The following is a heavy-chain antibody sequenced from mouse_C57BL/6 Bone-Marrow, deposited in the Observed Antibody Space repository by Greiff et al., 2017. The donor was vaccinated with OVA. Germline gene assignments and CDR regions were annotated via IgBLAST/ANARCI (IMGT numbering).Heavy chain of an antibody. J-gene: IGHJ3*01. CDR2: ISDGGSYT. CDR1: GFTFSSYA. D-gene: IGHD2-2*01. CDR3: ERDRWLRRGGAWFAY. Sequence: EVKLQESGGGLVKPGGSLKLSCAASGFTFSSYAMSWVRQTPEKRLEWVATISDGGSYTYYPDNVKGRFTISRDNAKNNLYLQMSHLKSEDTAMYYCERDRWLRRGGAWFAYWGQGTLVTVSA. V-gene: IGHV5-4*01.